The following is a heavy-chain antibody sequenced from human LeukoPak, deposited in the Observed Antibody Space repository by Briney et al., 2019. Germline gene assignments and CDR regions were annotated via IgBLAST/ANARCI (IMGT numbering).Heavy chain of an antibody. CDR2: INAGNGNT. D-gene: IGHD3-22*01. CDR1: GYTFTSYA. V-gene: IGHV1-3*01. J-gene: IGHJ5*02. Sequence: ASVKVSCKASGYTFTSYAMHWVRQAPGQRLEWMGWINAGNGNTKYSQKFQGRVTITRDTSASTVYMELSSLRSEDTAVYYCARDSNYYDSSGYPGNWFDPWGQGTLVTVSS. CDR3: ARDSNYYDSSGYPGNWFDP.